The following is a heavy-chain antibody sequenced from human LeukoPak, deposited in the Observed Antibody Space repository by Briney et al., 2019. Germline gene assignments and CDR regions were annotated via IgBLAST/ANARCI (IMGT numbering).Heavy chain of an antibody. CDR1: GDSISSSNSY. D-gene: IGHD1-26*01. V-gene: IGHV4-39*01. J-gene: IGHJ4*02. Sequence: SETLSLTCTVSGDSISSSNSYWGWIRQPPGKGLEWFGTIYYSGSTYYNPSLKSRVSISLDTSKKQSSLKLSSVTAADTAVYYCARHLYSGSSPIDYWGQGTLVIVSS. CDR2: IYYSGST. CDR3: ARHLYSGSSPIDY.